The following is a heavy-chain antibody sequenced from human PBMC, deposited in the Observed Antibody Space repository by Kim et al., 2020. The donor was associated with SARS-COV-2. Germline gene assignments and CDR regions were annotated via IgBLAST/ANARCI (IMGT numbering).Heavy chain of an antibody. V-gene: IGHV1-3*01. CDR1: GYTFTSYA. D-gene: IGHD3-3*01. CDR2: INAGNGNT. J-gene: IGHJ3*02. CDR3: ARVLIWSGYRHDAFDI. Sequence: ASVKVSCKASGYTFTSYAMHWVRQAPGQRLEWMGWINAGNGNTKYSQKFQGRVTITRDTSASTAYMELSSLRSEDTAVYYCARVLIWSGYRHDAFDIWGQGTMVTVSS.